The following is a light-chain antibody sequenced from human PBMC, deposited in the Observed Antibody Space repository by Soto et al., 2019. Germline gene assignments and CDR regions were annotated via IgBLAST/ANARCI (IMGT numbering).Light chain of an antibody. Sequence: DIQMTQSPSSLSASVGDRVSITCRASQTINNYLNWFQQKPGDAPNLLIYTVSTMQSGVQSRFSGSGSGTDFTLTISNLQPEDFATSYCQHGYDIPLTFGQGTRLDI. CDR1: QTINNY. CDR3: QHGYDIPLT. J-gene: IGKJ5*01. V-gene: IGKV1-39*01. CDR2: TVS.